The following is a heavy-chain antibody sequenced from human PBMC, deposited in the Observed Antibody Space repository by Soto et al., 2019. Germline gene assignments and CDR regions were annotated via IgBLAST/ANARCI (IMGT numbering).Heavy chain of an antibody. CDR2: IYYSGST. V-gene: IGHV4-39*01. CDR3: ARLRRDIVVVPAAIWFDP. Sequence: SDTLSLTCTVSGVSISSSSYYWGWIRQPPGKGLEWIGSIYYSGSTYYNPSLKSRVTISVDTSKNQFSLKLSSVTAADTAVYYCARLRRDIVVVPAAIWFDPWGQGTLVAVSS. CDR1: GVSISSSSYY. J-gene: IGHJ5*02. D-gene: IGHD2-2*01.